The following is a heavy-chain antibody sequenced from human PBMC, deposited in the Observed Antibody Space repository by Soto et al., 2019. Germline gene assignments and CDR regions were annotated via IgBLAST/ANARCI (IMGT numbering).Heavy chain of an antibody. Sequence: SLRLSCAASGFTFSSYWMTWVRQAPGKGLEWVANIKQDGSEKYYADSVKGRFTISRDNAKSSLYLQMNSLRAEDTAVYYCARASRLSLGELSLFFYWGQGALVTVSS. V-gene: IGHV3-7*04. CDR2: IKQDGSEK. D-gene: IGHD3-16*02. J-gene: IGHJ4*02. CDR1: GFTFSSYW. CDR3: ARASRLSLGELSLFFY.